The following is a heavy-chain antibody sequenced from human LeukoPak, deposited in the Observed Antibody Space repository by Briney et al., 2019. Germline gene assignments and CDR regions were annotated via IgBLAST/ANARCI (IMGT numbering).Heavy chain of an antibody. D-gene: IGHD4-23*01. CDR3: ASGTGGGNPFDY. CDR1: GASISSYY. J-gene: IGHJ4*02. Sequence: PSETLSLTCTLSGASISSYYWSWIRQPPGKGLEWIWYIYDSGRTKYNPSLKSRVTISVDTSKNQFSLKLSSVTAADTAVYYCASGTGGGNPFDYWGQGTLVTVSS. CDR2: IYDSGRT. V-gene: IGHV4-59*01.